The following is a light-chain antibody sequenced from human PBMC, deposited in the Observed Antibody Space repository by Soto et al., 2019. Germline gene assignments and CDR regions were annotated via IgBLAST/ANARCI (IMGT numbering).Light chain of an antibody. V-gene: IGKV1-39*01. Sequence: DIPVTQSPASLSASVGESVTLSCQTSQRVDSYIHWYQHQSGKPPKLLIYAASTMHDGVPSRFSGGGSGTDFSLIITGLQPGDSATYYCQQTYTSVATFGQGTKV. CDR3: QQTYTSVAT. CDR1: QRVDSY. CDR2: AAS. J-gene: IGKJ1*01.